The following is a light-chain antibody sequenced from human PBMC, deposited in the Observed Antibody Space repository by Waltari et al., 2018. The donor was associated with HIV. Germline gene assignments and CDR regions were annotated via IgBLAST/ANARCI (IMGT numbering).Light chain of an antibody. CDR3: QQFENWPSYT. CDR1: QGVGTN. J-gene: IGKJ2*01. CDR2: RSR. Sequence: EIILTQSPAILSASPGDRVTLTCRASQGVGTNLAWYQQRSGQAPRRLLARSRSPAPGVPARFSGSGSCTHFILTISNLQSDDFAVYYCQQFENWPSYTFGQGTKLEMK. V-gene: IGKV3-15*01.